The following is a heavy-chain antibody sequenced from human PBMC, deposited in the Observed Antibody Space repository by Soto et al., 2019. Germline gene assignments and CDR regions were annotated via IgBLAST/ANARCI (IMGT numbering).Heavy chain of an antibody. J-gene: IGHJ4*02. CDR2: IKPDGSAT. CDR3: ARAGYCGPGCYYYFDY. Sequence: GGSLRLSCAVSGFTFGSYWMNWVRLIPGKGLEWVAYIKPDGSATYYVDSVKGRFTISRDNAKNSLYLQMNSPRVEDTSVYYCARAGYCGPGCYYYFDYWGQGTLVTVSS. CDR1: GFTFGSYW. D-gene: IGHD2-21*02. V-gene: IGHV3-7*01.